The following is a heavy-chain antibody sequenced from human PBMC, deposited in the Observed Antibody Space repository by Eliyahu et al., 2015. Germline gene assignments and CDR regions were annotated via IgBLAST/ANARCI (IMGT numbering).Heavy chain of an antibody. CDR1: GFXFTNYA. Sequence: EVQLLDSGGDLVQPGGSLRLSCAASGFXFTNYAMSWVRRAPGKGLEWISAISTTGATTYYADSVKGRFTISRDNSKSMVYLQMNSLRAEDTAIYYCAKARVQGTKPGDYWGQGTLVTVSS. J-gene: IGHJ4*02. D-gene: IGHD1-14*01. V-gene: IGHV3-23*01. CDR2: ISTTGATT. CDR3: AKARVQGTKPGDY.